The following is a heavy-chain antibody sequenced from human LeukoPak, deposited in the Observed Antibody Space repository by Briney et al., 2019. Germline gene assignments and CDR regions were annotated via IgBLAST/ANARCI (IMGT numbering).Heavy chain of an antibody. J-gene: IGHJ4*02. D-gene: IGHD1-7*01. Sequence: SETLSLTCTVSGYSISSGYYWGWIRQPPGKGLEWIGSIYHSGSTYYNPSLKSRVTISVDTSKNQFSLKLSSVTTADTAVYYCARYNWNYDYWGQGTLVTVSS. CDR1: GYSISSGYY. CDR3: ARYNWNYDY. V-gene: IGHV4-38-2*02. CDR2: IYHSGST.